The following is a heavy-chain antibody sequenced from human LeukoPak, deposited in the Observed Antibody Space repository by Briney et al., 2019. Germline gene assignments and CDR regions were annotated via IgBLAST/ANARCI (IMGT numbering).Heavy chain of an antibody. CDR3: ARYRYYYDSSGFPDAFDI. CDR1: GASISSFY. Sequence: SETLPLTCTVSGASISSFYWSWIRQPPGKGLEWIGYIYYSGSTKYNPSLKSRVTISVDTSTNHFSLKLSSVTAADTAVYYCARYRYYYDSSGFPDAFDIWGQGTTVTVSS. CDR2: IYYSGST. V-gene: IGHV4-59*01. D-gene: IGHD3-22*01. J-gene: IGHJ3*02.